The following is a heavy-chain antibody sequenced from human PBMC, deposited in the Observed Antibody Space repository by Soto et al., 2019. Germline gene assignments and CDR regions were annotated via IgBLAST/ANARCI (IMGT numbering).Heavy chain of an antibody. CDR1: GGSISDYY. D-gene: IGHD3-16*01. V-gene: IGHV4-4*07. CDR3: ARDGGRMIITSMDV. Sequence: QVQLQASGPGLVKPSETLSLTCTVSGGSISDYYWSWIRQSAGKGLEWIGRIFDSGSTNYNPSLKSRVTMSLDTSKNQFSLKLSSVTAADTAVYYCARDGGRMIITSMDVWGQGTTVTVSS. J-gene: IGHJ6*02. CDR2: IFDSGST.